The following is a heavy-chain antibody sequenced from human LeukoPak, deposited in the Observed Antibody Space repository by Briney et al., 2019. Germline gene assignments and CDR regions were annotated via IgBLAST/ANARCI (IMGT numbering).Heavy chain of an antibody. D-gene: IGHD6-13*01. Sequence: SETLSLTCTVSGGSVTSYYWSWIRQPPGKGLEWIGNIHYSGSSGSTNYNPSLKSRLTTSVDTSTNQLSLRLSSVTAADTAVYYCARVSDLAAAGTYDYWGQGTLITVSS. CDR3: ARVSDLAAAGTYDY. CDR1: GGSVTSYY. V-gene: IGHV4-59*02. J-gene: IGHJ4*02. CDR2: IHYSGSSGST.